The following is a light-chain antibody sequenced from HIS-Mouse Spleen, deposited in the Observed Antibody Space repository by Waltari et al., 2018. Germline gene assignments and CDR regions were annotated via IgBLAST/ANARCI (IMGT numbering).Light chain of an antibody. Sequence: QSALTQPASVSGSPGQSITISFTGPSSDVGGYNYVSWYQQHPGKAPNLMIYDVSNRPSGVSNRFSGSKSGNTASLTISGLQAEDEADYYCSSYTSSSTEVFGGGTKLTVL. J-gene: IGLJ2*01. CDR2: DVS. CDR1: SSDVGGYNY. V-gene: IGLV2-14*03. CDR3: SSYTSSSTEV.